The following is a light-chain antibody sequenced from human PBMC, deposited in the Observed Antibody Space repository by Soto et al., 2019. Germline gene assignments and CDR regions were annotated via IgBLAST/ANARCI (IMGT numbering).Light chain of an antibody. CDR1: SSDVGGYNY. Sequence: QSVLTQPASVSGSPGQSITISWTGTSSDVGGYNYVSWYQQHPGKVPKLMIYDVSDRPSGVSNRFSGSKSGNTASLTISGLQAEDEADYYCSSYTSSSTLVVFGGGTKLTVL. CDR3: SSYTSSSTLVV. V-gene: IGLV2-14*03. J-gene: IGLJ2*01. CDR2: DVS.